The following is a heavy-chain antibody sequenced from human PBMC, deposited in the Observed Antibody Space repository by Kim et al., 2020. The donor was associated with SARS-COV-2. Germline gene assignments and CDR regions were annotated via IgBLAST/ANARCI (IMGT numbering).Heavy chain of an antibody. J-gene: IGHJ4*02. V-gene: IGHV3-11*06. Sequence: GGSLRLSCAASGFTFSDYYMSWIRQAPGKGLEWVSYISSSSSYTNYADSVKGRFTISRDNAKNSLYLQMNSLRAEDTAVYYCASALRLEDYFDYWGQGTLVTVSS. CDR2: ISSSSSYT. D-gene: IGHD5-12*01. CDR1: GFTFSDYY. CDR3: ASALRLEDYFDY.